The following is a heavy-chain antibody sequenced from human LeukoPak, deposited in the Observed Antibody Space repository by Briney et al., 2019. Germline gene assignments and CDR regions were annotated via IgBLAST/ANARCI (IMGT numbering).Heavy chain of an antibody. CDR3: AKTHCSGGSCPIDY. D-gene: IGHD2-15*01. CDR1: RFTFSSYA. V-gene: IGHV3-23*01. J-gene: IGHJ4*02. Sequence: SGGSLRLSCAASRFTFSSYAMSWVRQAPGKGLEWVSAISGSGGSTYYADSVKGRFTISRDNSKNTLYLQMDSLRAEDTAVYYCAKTHCSGGSCPIDYWGQGTLVTVSS. CDR2: ISGSGGST.